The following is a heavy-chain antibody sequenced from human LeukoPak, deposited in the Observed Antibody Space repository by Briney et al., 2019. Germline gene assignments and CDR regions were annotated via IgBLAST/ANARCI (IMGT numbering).Heavy chain of an antibody. V-gene: IGHV3-23*01. CDR1: GVTFSSYA. J-gene: IGHJ4*02. Sequence: GSLRLSCAASGVTFSSYAMSWVRQAPGKGLEWVSAISGSGGSTYYADSVKGRFTISRDNSKNTLYLQMNSLRAEDTAVYYCAKGITKTYGDYYFDYWGQGTLVTVSS. D-gene: IGHD4-17*01. CDR3: AKGITKTYGDYYFDY. CDR2: ISGSGGST.